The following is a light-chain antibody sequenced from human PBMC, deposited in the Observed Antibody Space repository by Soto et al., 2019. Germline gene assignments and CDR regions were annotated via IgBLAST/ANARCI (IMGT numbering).Light chain of an antibody. CDR2: NAF. Sequence: EIVMTQSPATLPLSPGERATLSCRASQSVRSNLAWYQQKPGQAPRLLIYNAFTRATGIAARFSGSGSGTEFTLTISSLQSEDFAVYYCQQYNNWPRKFGQGTKVDIK. V-gene: IGKV3-15*01. CDR1: QSVRSN. J-gene: IGKJ1*01. CDR3: QQYNNWPRK.